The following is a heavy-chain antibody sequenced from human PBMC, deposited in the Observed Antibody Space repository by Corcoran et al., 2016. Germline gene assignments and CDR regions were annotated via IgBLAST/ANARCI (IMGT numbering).Heavy chain of an antibody. CDR2: INPSGGST. V-gene: IGHV1-46*01. Sequence: QVQLVQSGAEVKKPGASVKVSRKASGYTFTSYYMHWVRQAPGQGLEWMGIINPSGGSTSYAQKFQGRVTMTRDTSTSTVYMELSSLRSEDTAVYYCARAEKAAAVDYWGQGTLVTVSS. D-gene: IGHD2-15*01. J-gene: IGHJ4*02. CDR3: ARAEKAAAVDY. CDR1: GYTFTSYY.